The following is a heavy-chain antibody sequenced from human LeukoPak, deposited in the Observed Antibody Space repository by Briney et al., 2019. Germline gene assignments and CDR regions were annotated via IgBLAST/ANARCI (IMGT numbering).Heavy chain of an antibody. D-gene: IGHD3-22*01. J-gene: IGHJ4*02. Sequence: ASVKVSCKASGYTFTSYDINWVRQATGQGLEWMGWMNPNSGNTGYAQKFQGRVTMTRNTSISTAYMELSSLRSEDTAVYYCARVGDYYDSSARALDDDYWGQGTLVTVSS. CDR2: MNPNSGNT. CDR3: ARVGDYYDSSARALDDDY. V-gene: IGHV1-8*01. CDR1: GYTFTSYD.